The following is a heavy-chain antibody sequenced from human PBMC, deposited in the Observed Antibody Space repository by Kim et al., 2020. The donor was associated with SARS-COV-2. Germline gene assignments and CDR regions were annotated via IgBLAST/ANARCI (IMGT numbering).Heavy chain of an antibody. Sequence: GGSLRLSCSASGCTFTRYSMYCVRKAPGKILEYVPEIAPNGDVTNYADSVKGRLTISRDTSKNTVSLQMHNLRPEDTAVYYCAKGSDAWGLGTLVTVSS. CDR3: AKGSDA. CDR2: IAPNGDVT. D-gene: IGHD6-6*01. J-gene: IGHJ1*01. CDR1: GCTFTRYS. V-gene: IGHV3-64*04.